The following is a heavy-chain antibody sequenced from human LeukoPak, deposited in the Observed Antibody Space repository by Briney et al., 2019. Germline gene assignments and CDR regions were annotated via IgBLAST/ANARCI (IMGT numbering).Heavy chain of an antibody. Sequence: PGGSLRLSCAASGFIFSSYNMNWVRQAPGKGLEWASYISSSSSPIYYADSVKGRFTISRDNAKNSLYLQMNSLRDEDTAVYYCARDWYVSSLSGDYWGQGALVTVSS. D-gene: IGHD6-13*01. CDR3: ARDWYVSSLSGDY. CDR1: GFIFSSYN. CDR2: ISSSSSPI. J-gene: IGHJ4*02. V-gene: IGHV3-48*02.